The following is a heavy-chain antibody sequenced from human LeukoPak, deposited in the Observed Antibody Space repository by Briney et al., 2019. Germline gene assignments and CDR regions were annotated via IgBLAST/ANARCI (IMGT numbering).Heavy chain of an antibody. V-gene: IGHV4-39*01. Sequence: SETLSLTCTVSGDSISSSNSYWGWIRQPPGKGLEWIGSIYYSGSTYYNPSLKSRVTISVDTSKNQFSLKLSSVTAADTAVYYCARHVTRVSYITMIVVVIVGAFDIWGQGTMVTVSS. D-gene: IGHD3-22*01. CDR3: ARHVTRVSYITMIVVVIVGAFDI. J-gene: IGHJ3*02. CDR1: GDSISSSNSY. CDR2: IYYSGST.